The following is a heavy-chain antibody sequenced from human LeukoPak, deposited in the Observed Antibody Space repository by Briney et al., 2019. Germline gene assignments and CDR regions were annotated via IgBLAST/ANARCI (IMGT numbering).Heavy chain of an antibody. Sequence: GGSLRLSCAASGFTFSSYGMHWVRQAPGKGLEWVAVIWYDGSNKYYADSVKGRFTISRDNSKNTLYLQMNSLRVEDTAVYHCVRQPDSARYGFDYWGRGTQVTVSS. CDR1: GFTFSSYG. V-gene: IGHV3-33*01. CDR2: IWYDGSNK. D-gene: IGHD1-14*01. CDR3: VRQPDSARYGFDY. J-gene: IGHJ4*02.